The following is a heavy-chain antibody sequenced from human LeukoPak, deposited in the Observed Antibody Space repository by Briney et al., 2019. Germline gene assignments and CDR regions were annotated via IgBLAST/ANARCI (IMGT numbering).Heavy chain of an antibody. Sequence: SETLSLTCTVSGDSISGSTYYWAWIRQPPGKGLEWIASIFYTGITYYNPYLKSRVTISVDTSKNQFSLKLNSVAAADTTQFYCARILNRGAGCYSHWGQETLVTVSS. CDR3: ARILNRGAGCYSH. D-gene: IGHD2-15*01. V-gene: IGHV4-39*01. CDR1: GDSISGSTYY. J-gene: IGHJ4*02. CDR2: IFYTGIT.